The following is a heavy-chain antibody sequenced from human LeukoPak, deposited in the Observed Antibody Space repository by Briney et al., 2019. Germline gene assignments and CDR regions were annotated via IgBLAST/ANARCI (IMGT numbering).Heavy chain of an antibody. Sequence: GGSLRLSCVASGFTFSSYWMHCVRQAPGEGLVWVSRIKIDGSSTSYADSVKGRFTISRDNAKNTLYLQMNRLRAEDTAVYFCARGSDSSGWYSPFDYWGQGTLVIVSS. V-gene: IGHV3-74*01. CDR1: GFTFSSYW. CDR3: ARGSDSSGWYSPFDY. CDR2: IKIDGSST. J-gene: IGHJ4*02. D-gene: IGHD6-19*01.